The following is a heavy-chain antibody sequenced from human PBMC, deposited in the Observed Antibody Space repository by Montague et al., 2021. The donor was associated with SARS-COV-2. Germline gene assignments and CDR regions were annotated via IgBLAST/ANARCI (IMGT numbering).Heavy chain of an antibody. CDR2: TSCSGST. CDR3: ARVPTNYDILTGRYYFDH. J-gene: IGHJ4*02. Sequence: SETLSLTCTVSGDSLNNYHWSWIRQPPGKGLEWIGYTSCSGSTRHNSSLTSRLTMSLDTAKNQVSLELTSVTAADTAIYYCARVPTNYDILTGRYYFDHWGQGTLVTVSS. CDR1: GDSLNNYH. V-gene: IGHV4-59*01. D-gene: IGHD3-9*01.